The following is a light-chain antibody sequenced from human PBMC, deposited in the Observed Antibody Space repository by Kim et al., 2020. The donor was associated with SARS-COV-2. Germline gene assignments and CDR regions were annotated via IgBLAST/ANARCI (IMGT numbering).Light chain of an antibody. J-gene: IGLJ3*02. CDR2: LNNDGSH. CDR1: SGHSSFA. Sequence: QPVLTQSPSASASLGASVKLTCTLSSGHSSFAITWHQQQPGKGPRYLMKLNNDGSHSKGDGIPDRFSGSSSGAERYLTISSLQSEDEADYYCQTWGTGIWVFGGGTQLTVL. V-gene: IGLV4-69*01. CDR3: QTWGTGIWV.